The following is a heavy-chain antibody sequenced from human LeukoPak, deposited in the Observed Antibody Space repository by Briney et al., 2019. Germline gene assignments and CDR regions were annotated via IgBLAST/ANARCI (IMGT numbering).Heavy chain of an antibody. J-gene: IGHJ4*02. CDR1: RFTFSSYA. D-gene: IGHD2-8*02. V-gene: IGHV3-30*02. CDR3: AKDGSWSCTD. Sequence: GGSLRLSCAASRFTFSSYAMHWLRQGPGKGLEWVAYIAHHGSNKYYAHSVKGRFTISRDNSKRTLYLQMNNLRADDTAVYYCAKDGSWSCTDWGQGALVTVSS. CDR2: IAHHGSNK.